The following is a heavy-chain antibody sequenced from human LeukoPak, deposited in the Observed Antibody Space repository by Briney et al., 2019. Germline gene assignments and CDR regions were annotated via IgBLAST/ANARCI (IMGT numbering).Heavy chain of an antibody. CDR3: ARDRGYSSSWPDY. J-gene: IGHJ4*02. V-gene: IGHV1-18*01. Sequence: ASVKVSCKASGYTFTSYAMHWVRQAPGQRLEWMGWISAYNGNTNYAQKLQGRVTMTTDTSTSTAYIELRSLRSDDTAVYYCARDRGYSSSWPDYWGQGTLVTVSS. CDR1: GYTFTSYA. D-gene: IGHD6-13*01. CDR2: ISAYNGNT.